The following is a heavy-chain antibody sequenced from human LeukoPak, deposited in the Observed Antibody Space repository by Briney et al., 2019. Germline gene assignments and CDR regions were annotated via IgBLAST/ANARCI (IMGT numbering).Heavy chain of an antibody. D-gene: IGHD3-10*01. CDR2: IHYSGST. CDR1: GGSISSGDYF. CDR3: ARDPGAYPYYFDY. J-gene: IGHJ4*02. V-gene: IGHV4-30-4*01. Sequence: SETLSLTCTVSGGSISSGDYFWSWIRQPPGKGLEWIEYIHYSGSTFYNPSLKSRVTISVDTSKNQFSLNLSSVTAADTAVYHCARDPGAYPYYFDYWGQGTLVTVSS.